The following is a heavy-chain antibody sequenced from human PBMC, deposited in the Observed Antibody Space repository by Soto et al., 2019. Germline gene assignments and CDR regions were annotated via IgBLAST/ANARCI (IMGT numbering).Heavy chain of an antibody. D-gene: IGHD1-1*01. CDR2: TYHSGNP. J-gene: IGHJ4*02. V-gene: IGHV4-30-2*01. CDR3: ARGRLELRYPFDY. CDR1: GDTLNTGGYT. Sequence: SETLSLTCDVSGDTLNTGGYTWAWIRQPPGKALEGIGHTYHSGNPYYNPSLKSRVIISVDTSKNQFSLKLSSVTAADTAVYYFARGRLELRYPFDYWGQGTLVTVSS.